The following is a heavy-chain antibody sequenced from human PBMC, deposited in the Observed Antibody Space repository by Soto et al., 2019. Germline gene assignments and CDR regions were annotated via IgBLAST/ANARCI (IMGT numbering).Heavy chain of an antibody. J-gene: IGHJ4*02. CDR3: ARDGVVGTTTFIDS. D-gene: IGHD1-26*01. V-gene: IGHV3-21*01. Sequence: LRLSCAASGFTFSNYNMNWVRQAPGKGLEWVSSFGSSSAYIYHADSVKGRFTISRDNAKNSLYLQMNSLRAEDTAVYYCARDGVVGTTTFIDSWGQGTLVTVSS. CDR1: GFTFSNYN. CDR2: FGSSSAYI.